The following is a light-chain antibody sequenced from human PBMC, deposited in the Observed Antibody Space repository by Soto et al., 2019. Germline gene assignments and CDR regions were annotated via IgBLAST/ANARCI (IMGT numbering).Light chain of an antibody. CDR1: QSITTF. V-gene: IGKV1-5*01. Sequence: DIQMTQSPSTLSASIGDRVTITCRASQSITTFLAWYQQKPGKAPQILIYDASKLEPGVPSRLSGGGSGTEFTLTISSLQPDDFATYYCQQYSTYPLTFGGGTKGDI. J-gene: IGKJ4*01. CDR2: DAS. CDR3: QQYSTYPLT.